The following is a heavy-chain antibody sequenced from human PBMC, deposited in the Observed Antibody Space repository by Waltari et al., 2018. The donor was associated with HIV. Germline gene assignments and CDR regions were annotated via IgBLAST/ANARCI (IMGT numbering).Heavy chain of an antibody. CDR3: ARASWHDY. D-gene: IGHD2-2*01. V-gene: IGHV3-7*01. J-gene: IGHJ4*02. Sequence: EVQLVESGGGLVQPGGSLRLSCAASGFTFRDFWMNWVRQAPGKGLEWVANIKQDGSDKNYVDSVKGRFTISRDNAKNLLYLHMNSLRAEDTAVYYCARASWHDYWGQGTLVTVFS. CDR2: IKQDGSDK. CDR1: GFTFRDFW.